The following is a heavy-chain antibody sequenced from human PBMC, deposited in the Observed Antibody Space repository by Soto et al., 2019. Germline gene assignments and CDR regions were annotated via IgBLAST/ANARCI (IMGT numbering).Heavy chain of an antibody. CDR3: ARHDHSAWKRFDS. CDR2: IYYTGST. Sequence: SETLSLTCTVPGASTSSRDYYWGWIRQPPGKGLEWIGSIYYTGSTYHNPSLKSRVTMSVDTPRTQFSLKLSSVTAADTAIYYCARHDHSAWKRFDSWGQGTLVNVSS. V-gene: IGHV4-39*01. J-gene: IGHJ4*02. CDR1: GASTSSRDYY. D-gene: IGHD1-1*01.